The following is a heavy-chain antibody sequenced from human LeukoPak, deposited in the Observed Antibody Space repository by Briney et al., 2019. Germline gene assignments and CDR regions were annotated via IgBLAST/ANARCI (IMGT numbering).Heavy chain of an antibody. CDR2: INPNSGRT. CDR1: GYAFTFSY. J-gene: IGHJ4*02. Sequence: ASVTLSFTGSGYAFTFSYFHWVWHPHGPGHGRMGWINPNSGRTNYAQKFEGRVTMTRDTYITTAYMELSSLSSDDTAVYYCARVAGGFDHWGQGTLVTVPS. V-gene: IGHV1-2*02. CDR3: ARVAGGFDH.